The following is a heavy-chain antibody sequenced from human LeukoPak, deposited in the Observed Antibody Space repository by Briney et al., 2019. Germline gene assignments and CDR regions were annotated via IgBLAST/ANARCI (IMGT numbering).Heavy chain of an antibody. CDR2: IKPDSGST. J-gene: IGHJ4*02. CDR3: LREEISQGSSPDC. CDR1: GYTFSDYF. Sequence: ASVKVSCKASGYTFSDYFTHWVRQAPGQGLEWMGWIKPDSGSTHYAEKFQGRVTMSRDTSLSTAYMDLSGLTSDDTAVYYCLREEISQGSSPDCWGQGTLVTVSS. V-gene: IGHV1-2*02. D-gene: IGHD6-6*01.